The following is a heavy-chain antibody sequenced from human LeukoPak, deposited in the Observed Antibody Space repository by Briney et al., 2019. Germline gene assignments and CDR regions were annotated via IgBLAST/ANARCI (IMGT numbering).Heavy chain of an antibody. CDR2: MNPNSGNT. J-gene: IGHJ5*02. CDR3: ARLVHLLWFGELSNSWFDP. CDR1: GYTFTSYD. Sequence: ASVKVSCKASGYTFTSYDINWVRQATGQGLEWMGWMNPNSGNTGYAQKFQGRVTMTRNTSISTAYMELSSLRSEDTAVYYCARLVHLLWFGELSNSWFDPWGQGTLVTVSS. V-gene: IGHV1-8*01. D-gene: IGHD3-10*01.